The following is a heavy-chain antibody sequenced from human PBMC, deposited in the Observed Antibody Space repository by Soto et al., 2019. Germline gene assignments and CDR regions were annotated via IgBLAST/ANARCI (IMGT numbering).Heavy chain of an antibody. V-gene: IGHV4-34*01. CDR1: GGSFSDYY. CDR2: INYSGRT. Sequence: SETLSLTCAVHGGSFSDYYWSWIRQPPGKGLEWIGEINYSGRTNYNPSLKSRVTISVDTSKNQFPLTLSSMTAADTAVYYCARTGHVLDYWGQG. J-gene: IGHJ4*02. CDR3: ARTGHVLDY.